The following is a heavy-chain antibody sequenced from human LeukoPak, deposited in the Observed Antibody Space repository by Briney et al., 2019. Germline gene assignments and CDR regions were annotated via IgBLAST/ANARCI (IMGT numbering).Heavy chain of an antibody. CDR3: ARVKLTGVFDP. Sequence: SETLSLTCAVSGYSISSGYYWGWIRQPPGKGLEWIGSIYHSGSTYYNPSLKSRVTISVDTSTNQFSLKLSSVTAADTAVYYCARVKLTGVFDPWGQGTLVTVSS. CDR1: GYSISSGYY. J-gene: IGHJ5*02. V-gene: IGHV4-38-2*01. D-gene: IGHD7-27*01. CDR2: IYHSGST.